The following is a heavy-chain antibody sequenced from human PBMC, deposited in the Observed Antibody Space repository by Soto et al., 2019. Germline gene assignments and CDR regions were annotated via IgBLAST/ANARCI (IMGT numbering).Heavy chain of an antibody. D-gene: IGHD3-22*01. CDR2: ITSKTGDQ. J-gene: IGHJ4*02. CDR1: GFTFNKYS. Sequence: EVRLVESGGGLVKPGGSLRLSCAASGFTFNKYSMNWVRQAPGKGLEWVSSITSKTGDQYYADSVKGRFIISRDNTNNSLSLQVTSLRDDDTAVYYCARDLMPNDRGLCDLAYWGQGTLVTVSS. CDR3: ARDLMPNDRGLCDLAY. V-gene: IGHV3-21*02.